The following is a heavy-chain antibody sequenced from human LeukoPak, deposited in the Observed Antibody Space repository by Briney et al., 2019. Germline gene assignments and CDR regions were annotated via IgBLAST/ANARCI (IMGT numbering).Heavy chain of an antibody. J-gene: IGHJ2*01. CDR3: TRGALTNGYFDL. Sequence: SQTLSLTCAISGDSVSSNSAAWNWIRQSPSRGLEWLGRTFYRSKWYNDYAVSVKSRITINPDTSKNQFSLQLNSVTPEDTAVYYCTRGALTNGYFDLWGRGTLVTVSS. CDR2: TFYRSKWYN. V-gene: IGHV6-1*01. D-gene: IGHD3-3*01. CDR1: GDSVSSNSAA.